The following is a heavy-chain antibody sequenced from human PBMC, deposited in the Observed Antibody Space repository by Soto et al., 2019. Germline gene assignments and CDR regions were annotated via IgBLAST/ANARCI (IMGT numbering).Heavy chain of an antibody. J-gene: IGHJ4*02. D-gene: IGHD6-6*01. CDR2: IYYSGST. CDR1: GGSVSSGSYY. CDR3: ARVSSSATYLHFDY. Sequence: PSETLSLTCTVSGGSVSSGSYYWSWIRQPPGKGLEWIGYIYYSGSTNYNPSLKSRVTMTRDTSISTAYMGLSRLRSDDTAVYYCARVSSSATYLHFDYWGQGTLVTVSS. V-gene: IGHV4-61*01.